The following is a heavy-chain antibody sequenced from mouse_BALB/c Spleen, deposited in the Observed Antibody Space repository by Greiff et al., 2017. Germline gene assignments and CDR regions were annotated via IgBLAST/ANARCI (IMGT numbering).Heavy chain of an antibody. Sequence: QVQLQQSGAELVRPGASVTLSCKASGYTFTDYEMHWVKQTPVHGLEWIGAIDPETGGTAYNQKFKGKATLTADKSSSTAYMELRSLTSEDSAVYYCTRWNDYDGVAYWGQGTLVTVSA. CDR1: GYTFTDYE. CDR2: IDPETGGT. J-gene: IGHJ3*01. V-gene: IGHV1-15*01. CDR3: TRWNDYDGVAY. D-gene: IGHD2-4*01.